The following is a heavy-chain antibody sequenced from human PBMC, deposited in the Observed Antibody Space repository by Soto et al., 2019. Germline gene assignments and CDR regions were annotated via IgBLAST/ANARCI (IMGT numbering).Heavy chain of an antibody. V-gene: IGHV1-69*13. D-gene: IGHD3-22*01. CDR1: GGTFSSYA. J-gene: IGHJ4*02. CDR3: ARDLGGTYYYDSSGYFLYKFDY. CDR2: IIPIFGTA. Sequence: SVKVSCKASGGTFSSYAISWVRQAPGQGLEWMGGIIPIFGTANYAQKFQGRVTITADESTSTAYMELSSLRSEDTAVYYCARDLGGTYYYDSSGYFLYKFDYWGQGTLVTVSS.